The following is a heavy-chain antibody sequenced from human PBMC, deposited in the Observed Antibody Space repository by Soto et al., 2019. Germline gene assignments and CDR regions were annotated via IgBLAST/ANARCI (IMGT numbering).Heavy chain of an antibody. CDR1: GFTFKSYT. CDR2: ISYDGSNK. Sequence: GGSLRLSCATSGFTFKSYTLHWVRQTPGRGLQWVAVISYDGSNKYYADSVRGRFTISRDNSNSTLYLQMNSLRADDSAVYYCVGASMWTGKGREYWGQGALVTVSS. V-gene: IGHV3-30-3*01. CDR3: VGASMWTGKGREY. D-gene: IGHD3-10*02. J-gene: IGHJ4*02.